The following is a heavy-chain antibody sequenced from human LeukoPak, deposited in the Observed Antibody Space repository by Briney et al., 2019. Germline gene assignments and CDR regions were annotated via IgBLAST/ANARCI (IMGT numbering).Heavy chain of an antibody. CDR3: AKGTSSGWYSSRSGAPLDY. V-gene: IGHV3-30*02. CDR1: GFTFSSYG. CDR2: IRYDGSNK. Sequence: GGSLRLSCAASGFTFSSYGMHWVRQAPGKGLEWVAFIRYDGSNKYYADSVKGRFTISRDNSKNTLYLQMNSLRAEDTAVYYCAKGTSSGWYSSRSGAPLDYWGQGTLVTVSS. D-gene: IGHD6-19*01. J-gene: IGHJ4*02.